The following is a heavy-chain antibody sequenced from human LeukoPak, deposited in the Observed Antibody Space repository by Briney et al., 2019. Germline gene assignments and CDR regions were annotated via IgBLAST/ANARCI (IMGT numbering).Heavy chain of an antibody. J-gene: IGHJ4*02. CDR2: IYTSGST. D-gene: IGHD3-10*01. CDR1: GGSISSYY. CDR3: ARGKRITMVRGVDLFDY. Sequence: SETLSLTCTVPGGSISSYYWSWIRQPAGKGLEWIGRIYTSGSTNYNPSLKSRVTMSVDTSKNQFSLKLSSVTAADTAVYYCARGKRITMVRGVDLFDYWGQGTLVTVSS. V-gene: IGHV4-4*07.